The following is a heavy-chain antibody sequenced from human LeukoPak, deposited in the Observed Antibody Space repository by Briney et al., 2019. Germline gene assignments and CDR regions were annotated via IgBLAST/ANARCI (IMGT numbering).Heavy chain of an antibody. V-gene: IGHV4-4*02. D-gene: IGHD2-2*02. Sequence: SGTLSLTCAVSGGSISSSNWWSWVRQPPGKGLEWIGEINHSGSTNYNPSLKSRVTISVDTSKNQFSLKLSSVTAADTAVYYCARTVVYQLLYRYYYYYYMDVWGKGTTVTVSS. CDR3: ARTVVYQLLYRYYYYYYMDV. J-gene: IGHJ6*03. CDR1: GGSISSSNW. CDR2: INHSGST.